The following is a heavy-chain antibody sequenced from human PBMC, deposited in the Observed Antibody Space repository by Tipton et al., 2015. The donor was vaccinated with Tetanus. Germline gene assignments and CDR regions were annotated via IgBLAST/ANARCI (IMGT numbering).Heavy chain of an antibody. J-gene: IGHJ6*02. CDR1: GGSINSGGYY. Sequence: TLSLTCTVSGGSINSGGYYWSWLRQHPGKGLEWIGYIYYSGSTYYNPSLKSRVTMSVDTSKNQFSLRLSSVTAADTAVYYCARDHGITWGGMGYYYGMDVWGQGTTVTVSS. CDR3: ARDHGITWGGMGYYYGMDV. D-gene: IGHD3-16*01. CDR2: IYYSGST. V-gene: IGHV4-30-4*08.